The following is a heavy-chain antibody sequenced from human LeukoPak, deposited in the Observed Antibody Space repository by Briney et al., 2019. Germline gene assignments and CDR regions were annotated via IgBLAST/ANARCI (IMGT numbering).Heavy chain of an antibody. D-gene: IGHD2-21*02. V-gene: IGHV3-33*03. Sequence: PGRSLRLSCAASGFTFSSYGMHWVRQAPGKGLEWVAVIWYDGSNKYYADSVKGRFTISRDNAKNSLYLQMNSLRAEDTAVYYCARRIVVVTARNWYFDLWGRGTLVTVSS. J-gene: IGHJ2*01. CDR3: ARRIVVVTARNWYFDL. CDR2: IWYDGSNK. CDR1: GFTFSSYG.